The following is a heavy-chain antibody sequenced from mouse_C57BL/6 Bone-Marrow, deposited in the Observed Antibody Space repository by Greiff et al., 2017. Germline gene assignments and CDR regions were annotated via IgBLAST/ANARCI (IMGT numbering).Heavy chain of an antibody. CDR2: IWWDDDK. D-gene: IGHD1-1*01. V-gene: IGHV8-8*01. J-gene: IGHJ4*01. Sequence: QVTLKESGPGILQPSQTLSLTCSFSGFSLSTFGMGVGWIRQPSGKGLEWLAHIWWDDDKYYNPALKSRLTISKDTSKNQVFLKSANVDTADTATYYCARIWVVATRDAMDYWGQGTSVTVSS. CDR3: ARIWVVATRDAMDY. CDR1: GFSLSTFGMG.